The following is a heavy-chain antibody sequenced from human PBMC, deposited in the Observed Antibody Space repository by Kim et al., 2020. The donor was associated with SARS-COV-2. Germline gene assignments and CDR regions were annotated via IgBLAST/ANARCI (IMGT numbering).Heavy chain of an antibody. J-gene: IGHJ6*02. CDR1: GGTFSSYA. CDR3: AKGYGVFYHFYHMDV. Sequence: SVKVSCKTSGGTFSSYAISWVRQAPGQGLEWMGGIIPIFGTANYAQNFQGRVTITADESTSTAYMELSSLRSEDTAVYYCAKGYGVFYHFYHMDVWGQGTTVTVSS. CDR2: IIPIFGTA. D-gene: IGHD3-16*01. V-gene: IGHV1-69*13.